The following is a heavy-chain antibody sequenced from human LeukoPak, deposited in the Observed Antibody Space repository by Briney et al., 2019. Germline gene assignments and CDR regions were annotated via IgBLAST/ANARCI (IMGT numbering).Heavy chain of an antibody. J-gene: IGHJ4*02. D-gene: IGHD1-14*01. CDR2: ISGSGGST. CDR1: GFTFSSYA. Sequence: QPGGSLRLSCAASGFTFSSYAMSWVRQAPGKGLGWVSAISGSGGSTYYADSVKGRFTISRDNSKNTLYLQMNSLRAEDTAVYYCANRASHHEREDYFDYWGQGTLVTVSS. CDR3: ANRASHHEREDYFDY. V-gene: IGHV3-23*01.